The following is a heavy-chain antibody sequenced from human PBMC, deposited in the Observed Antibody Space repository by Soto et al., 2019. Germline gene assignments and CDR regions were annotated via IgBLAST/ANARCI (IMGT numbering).Heavy chain of an antibody. D-gene: IGHD6-13*01. CDR1: GGSFSGYY. J-gene: IGHJ5*02. CDR2: INHSGST. CDR3: ARGRGYSSSSNWFDP. V-gene: IGHV4-34*01. Sequence: QVQLQQWGAGLLKPSETLSLTCAVYGGSFSGYYWSWIRQPPGKGLEWIGEINHSGSTNYNPSLKSRATISVDTSKTQFSLKLRSVTAADTAVYYCARGRGYSSSSNWFDPWGQGTLVTVSS.